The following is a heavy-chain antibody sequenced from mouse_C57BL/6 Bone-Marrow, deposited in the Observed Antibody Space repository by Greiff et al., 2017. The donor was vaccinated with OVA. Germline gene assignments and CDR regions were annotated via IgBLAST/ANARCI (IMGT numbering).Heavy chain of an antibody. CDR3: ARWGNTVVKEFAY. CDR2: ISDGGSYT. Sequence: EVQRVESGGGLVKPGGSLKLSCAASGFTFSSYAMSWVRQTPEKRLEWVATISDGGSYTYYPDNVKGRFTISRDNAKNNLYLQMSHLKSEDTAMYYGARWGNTVVKEFAYWGQGTLVTVSA. D-gene: IGHD1-1*01. CDR1: GFTFSSYA. V-gene: IGHV5-4*01. J-gene: IGHJ3*01.